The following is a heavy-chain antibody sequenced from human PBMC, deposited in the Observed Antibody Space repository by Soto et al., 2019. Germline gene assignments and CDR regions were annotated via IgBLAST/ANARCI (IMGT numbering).Heavy chain of an antibody. D-gene: IGHD3-3*01. V-gene: IGHV1-3*01. J-gene: IGHJ3*02. CDR3: ARASGAFDI. CDR1: GYKYTRYA. Sequence: ASVKVSCKASGYKYTRYAMHWVRQAPGQRLEWMGWINAGNGNTKYSQKFQDRVTITMDTSASTAYMELSSLRSEDTAVYYCARASGAFDIWGQGTMVTVSS. CDR2: INAGNGNT.